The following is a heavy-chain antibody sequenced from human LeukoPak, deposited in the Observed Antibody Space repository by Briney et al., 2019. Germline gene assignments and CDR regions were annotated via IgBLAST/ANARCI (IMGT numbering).Heavy chain of an antibody. V-gene: IGHV3-11*01. Sequence: GGSLRLSCAASGFTFSDYYMSWIRQAPGKGLEWVSYISSSGSTIYYADSVKGRFTISRDNSKNTLYLQMNSLRAEDTAVYYCAKDQGITIFGVVKGAFDIWGQGTMVTVSS. CDR1: GFTFSDYY. CDR2: ISSSGSTI. D-gene: IGHD3-3*01. CDR3: AKDQGITIFGVVKGAFDI. J-gene: IGHJ3*02.